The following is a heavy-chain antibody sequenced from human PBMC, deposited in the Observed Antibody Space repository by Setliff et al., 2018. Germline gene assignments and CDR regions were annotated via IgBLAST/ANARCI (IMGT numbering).Heavy chain of an antibody. V-gene: IGHV3-30*07. D-gene: IGHD6-6*01. Sequence: PGGSLRLSCAASGFTLSSYGMHWVRQAPGKGLEWVAVVSHEGSTKDYIDSVKGRFAISRDNSNSTLYPQMTSLRVEDTALYYCAKSSGSSSSTNLEYLGPGTLVTVSS. CDR2: VSHEGSTK. J-gene: IGHJ4*02. CDR1: GFTLSSYG. CDR3: AKSSGSSSSTNLEY.